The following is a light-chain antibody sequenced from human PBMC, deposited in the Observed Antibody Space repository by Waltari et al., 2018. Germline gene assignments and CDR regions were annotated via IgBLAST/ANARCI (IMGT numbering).Light chain of an antibody. CDR3: QHYVRVPAT. CDR2: CAA. Sequence: IVLMQSTGSLSLSQGERATLSCRGSQHVSRSLASYQQKPVQAPKLLIYCAATRATGIPDRFTGSVSGTDFSLTNSSLEPEDFARYVCQHYVRVPATFGQGTKVEIK. J-gene: IGKJ1*01. V-gene: IGKV3-20*01. CDR1: QHVSRS.